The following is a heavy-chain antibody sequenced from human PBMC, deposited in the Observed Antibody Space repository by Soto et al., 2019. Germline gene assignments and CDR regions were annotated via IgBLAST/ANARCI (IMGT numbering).Heavy chain of an antibody. V-gene: IGHV4-34*01. CDR3: ARLQYYYDSSGYFPYYYYYYGMDV. Sequence: SETLSLTCAVYGGSFSGYCWSWIRQPPGKGLEWIGEINHSGSTNYNPSLKSRVTISVDTSKNQFSLKLSSVTAADTAVYYCARLQYYYDSSGYFPYYYYYYGMDVWGQGTTVTVSS. D-gene: IGHD3-22*01. CDR1: GGSFSGYC. CDR2: INHSGST. J-gene: IGHJ6*02.